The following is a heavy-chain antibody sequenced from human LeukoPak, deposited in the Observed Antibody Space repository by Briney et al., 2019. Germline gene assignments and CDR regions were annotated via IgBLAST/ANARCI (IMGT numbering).Heavy chain of an antibody. V-gene: IGHV3-74*01. J-gene: IGHJ6*04. CDR1: GFTFSSYW. D-gene: IGHD3-16*01. Sequence: GGSLRLSCAASGFTFSSYWMHWVRQAPGKGLMWVSRINSDGSSTSYADSVKGRFTISRDNAKNTQYLQMNSLRAEDTAVYYCARDGASPVWGKGTTVTVSS. CDR2: INSDGSST. CDR3: ARDGASPV.